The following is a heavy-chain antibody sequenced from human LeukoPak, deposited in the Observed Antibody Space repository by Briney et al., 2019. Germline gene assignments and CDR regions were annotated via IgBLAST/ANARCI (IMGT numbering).Heavy chain of an antibody. CDR3: ARHDGRGGATMGALDS. Sequence: SETLSLTCTVSGGSISSGSHHWGWFRQSPGKGLEWIVSIHYSRTTYHNPSLSSRVTISEVTSKNQFSLQLNSVTAADTAVYYCARHDGRGGATMGALDSWGQGSLVTVSS. D-gene: IGHD5-12*01. J-gene: IGHJ4*02. CDR2: IHYSRTT. V-gene: IGHV4-39*01. CDR1: GGSISSGSHH.